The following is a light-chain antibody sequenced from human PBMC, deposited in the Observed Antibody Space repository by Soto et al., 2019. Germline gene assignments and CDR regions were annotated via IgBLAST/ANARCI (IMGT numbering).Light chain of an antibody. J-gene: IGKJ1*01. CDR3: QQYGSSGT. CDR2: GAS. V-gene: IGKV3-20*01. CDR1: QSVSSN. Sequence: EIVLTQSPATLSLSPGERATLSCRASQSVSSNLAWYQQKPGQAPRLLIYGASNRATGIPDRFSGSGSGTDFTLTISRLEPEDFAVYYCQQYGSSGTFGHGAKV.